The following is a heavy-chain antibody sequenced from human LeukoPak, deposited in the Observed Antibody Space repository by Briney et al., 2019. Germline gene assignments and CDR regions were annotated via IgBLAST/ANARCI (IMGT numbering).Heavy chain of an antibody. V-gene: IGHV3-11*01. Sequence: GGSLRLSCAASEFTFGDYPMNWIRQAPGKWLEWVSYISSSGTVIYYADSVKGRFTISRDNAKNSLYLQMNSLRAEDTAVYYCARGRYYYGCWYMDVWGQGTTVTVSS. J-gene: IGHJ6*02. CDR3: ARGRYYYGCWYMDV. CDR1: EFTFGDYP. D-gene: IGHD3-10*01. CDR2: ISSSGTVI.